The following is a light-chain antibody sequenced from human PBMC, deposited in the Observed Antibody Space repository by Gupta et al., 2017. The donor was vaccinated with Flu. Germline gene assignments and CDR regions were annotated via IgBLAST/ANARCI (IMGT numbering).Light chain of an antibody. Sequence: QSALTQPRSVSGSPGQSVAISCTGTSNDKYVSWYQQNPGKAPKLLIYDVYKRPSGVPDRFSGSKSGNTASLTVSGLQTEDEADYYCCSYVGNYVMIFGGGTKLTVL. CDR3: CSYVGNYVMI. CDR1: SNDKY. J-gene: IGLJ2*01. V-gene: IGLV2-11*01. CDR2: DVY.